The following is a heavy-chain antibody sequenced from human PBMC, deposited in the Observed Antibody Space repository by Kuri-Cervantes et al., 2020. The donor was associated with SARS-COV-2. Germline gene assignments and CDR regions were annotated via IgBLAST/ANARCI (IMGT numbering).Heavy chain of an antibody. Sequence: SQTLSLTCAVYGVSFSGYYWSWIRQPPGKGLEWIGEINHSGSTNYNPSLRSRVTISVDTSKNQFSLELSSVTAADTAVYYCARGTSGRDDFWSGYYVGYYYYYGMDVWGQGTTVTVSS. V-gene: IGHV4-34*01. CDR2: INHSGST. D-gene: IGHD3-3*01. J-gene: IGHJ6*02. CDR1: GVSFSGYY. CDR3: ARGTSGRDDFWSGYYVGYYYYYGMDV.